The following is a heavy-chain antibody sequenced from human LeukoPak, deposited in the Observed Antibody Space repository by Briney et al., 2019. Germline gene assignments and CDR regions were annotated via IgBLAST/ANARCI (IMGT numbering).Heavy chain of an antibody. V-gene: IGHV3-30*18. Sequence: GRALRLSCAASGFSFSSSGMHWVRQAPGKGLEWVAIVSNDGSTTYYTDSVKGRFTIYRDKSNNPLYLQMASRRAEDSAVYYCAKDEGNTALFTHYFDYWGQGTLVTVSS. CDR3: AKDEGNTALFTHYFDY. D-gene: IGHD5-18*01. CDR2: VSNDGSTT. CDR1: GFSFSSSG. J-gene: IGHJ4*02.